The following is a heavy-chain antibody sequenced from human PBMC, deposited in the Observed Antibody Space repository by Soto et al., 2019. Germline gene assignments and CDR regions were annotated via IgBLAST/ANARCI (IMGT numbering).Heavy chain of an antibody. CDR2: IYYSGST. CDR1: VGSISSGGYY. J-gene: IGHJ4*02. V-gene: IGHV4-31*03. CDR3: AREVGYCSSTSCYAPDY. Sequence: QVQLQESGPGLVKPSQTLSLTCTVSVGSISSGGYYWSWIRQHPGKGLEWIGYIYYSGSTYYNPSLKSRVTILVDTSKNQFSLKLSSVTAADTAVYYCAREVGYCSSTSCYAPDYWGQGTLVTVSS. D-gene: IGHD2-2*01.